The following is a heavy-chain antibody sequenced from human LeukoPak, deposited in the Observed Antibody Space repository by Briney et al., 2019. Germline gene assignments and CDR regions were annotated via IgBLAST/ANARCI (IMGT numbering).Heavy chain of an antibody. CDR2: INPSGGST. V-gene: IGHV1-46*01. J-gene: IGHJ6*02. D-gene: IGHD6-13*01. CDR1: GYTFTSYY. Sequence: ASVKVSCTASGYTFTSYYMHWVRQAPGQGLEWMGIINPSGGSTSYAQKFQGRVTMTRDTSTSTVYMELSSLRSEDTAVYYCASLGSSSWYNYYYGMDVWGQGTTVTVSS. CDR3: ASLGSSSWYNYYYGMDV.